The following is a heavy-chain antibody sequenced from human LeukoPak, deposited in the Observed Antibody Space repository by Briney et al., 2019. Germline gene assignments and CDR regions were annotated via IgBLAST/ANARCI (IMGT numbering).Heavy chain of an antibody. D-gene: IGHD3-16*02. J-gene: IGHJ4*02. CDR2: ISGSGGST. CDR1: GFTFSSYS. Sequence: PGGSLRLSCAASGFTFSSYSMNWVRQAPGKGLEWVSAISGSGGSTYYADSVKGRFTISRDNSKNTLYLQMNSLRAEDTAVYYCAKATYYDYVWGSYRPGYWGQGTLVTVSS. V-gene: IGHV3-23*01. CDR3: AKATYYDYVWGSYRPGY.